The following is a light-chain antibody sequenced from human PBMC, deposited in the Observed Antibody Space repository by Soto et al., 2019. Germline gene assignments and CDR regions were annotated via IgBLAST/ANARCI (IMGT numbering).Light chain of an antibody. CDR1: ISNIKSNT. CDR2: SDH. CDR3: AAWDDSLIGPV. Sequence: QSVLTQPPSASGTPGQRVTISCSGSISNIKSNTVNWYQQLPGTAPKLLIYSDHQRPSGVPDRFSASKSGTSASLAISGLQSEDEADYYCAAWDDSLIGPVFGGGTQLTVL. V-gene: IGLV1-44*01. J-gene: IGLJ2*01.